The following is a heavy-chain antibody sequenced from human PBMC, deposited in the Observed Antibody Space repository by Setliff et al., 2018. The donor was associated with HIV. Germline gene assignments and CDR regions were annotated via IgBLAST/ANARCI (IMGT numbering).Heavy chain of an antibody. D-gene: IGHD3-22*01. J-gene: IGHJ3*02. Sequence: SLKISCAATGSSFDEYAMHWVRRAPGKGLEWVSGISWSSGSTGYADSVKGRFTISRDNAKNSVYLQMNSLRAEDMALYYCAKDRANYYDSSESAFNIWGQGTVVTVSS. CDR3: AKDRANYYDSSESAFNI. CDR2: ISWSSGST. CDR1: GSSFDEYA. V-gene: IGHV3-9*03.